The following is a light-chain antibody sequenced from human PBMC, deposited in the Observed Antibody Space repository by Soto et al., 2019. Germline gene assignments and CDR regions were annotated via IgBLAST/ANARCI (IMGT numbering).Light chain of an antibody. CDR2: DIS. CDR1: QSVRSSF. V-gene: IGKV3-15*01. Sequence: EIVMTQSPATLSVSPGERATLSCRASQSVRSSFLAWYQQKPGQATRLLIFDISTRATGIPARFSGSGSGTEFTLTISSVQSEDFAVYYCQQYKNWPPITFGQGTRLEIK. J-gene: IGKJ5*01. CDR3: QQYKNWPPIT.